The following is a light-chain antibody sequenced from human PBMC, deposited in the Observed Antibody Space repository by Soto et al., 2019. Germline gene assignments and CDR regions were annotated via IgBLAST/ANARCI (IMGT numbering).Light chain of an antibody. V-gene: IGLV2-14*01. CDR2: DVS. J-gene: IGLJ1*01. CDR1: SSDVGAYDY. CDR3: SSYATTSTLYV. Sequence: QSALTQPASVSGSLGQSITISCTGTSSDVGAYDYVSWYQQHPGKAPKLMIYDVSNRPSGVSNRFSGSKSGNTASLTISGLQAEDEDEYYCSSYATTSTLYVFGTGSKLTVL.